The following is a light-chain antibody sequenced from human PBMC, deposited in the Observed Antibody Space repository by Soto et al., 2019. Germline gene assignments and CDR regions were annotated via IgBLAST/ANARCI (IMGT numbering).Light chain of an antibody. CDR2: GAS. J-gene: IGKJ1*01. CDR1: QSVSSN. V-gene: IGKV3-15*01. CDR3: QQYNNWPQT. Sequence: EIVMTQSPATLSVSPGERATISCRASQSVSSNLAWYQQKPGQAPRLLIYGASTRATGIPARFSGSGSGTEFTLTISSRQYEDVAVYYCQQYNNWPQTFGQGTKVEIK.